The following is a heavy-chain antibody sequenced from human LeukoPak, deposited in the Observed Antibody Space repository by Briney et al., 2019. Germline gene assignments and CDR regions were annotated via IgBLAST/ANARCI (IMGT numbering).Heavy chain of an antibody. V-gene: IGHV4-39*01. CDR1: GGSISSSSYY. D-gene: IGHD3-16*01. CDR2: LDYSGST. J-gene: IGHJ4*02. CDR3: ARSQDYYELDY. Sequence: PSETLSLTCTVSGGSISSSSYYWGWIRQPPGKGLEWIGSLDYSGSTYYNPSLQSRVTRSVDTSKNQFPLRLSSVTAADTAVYYCARSQDYYELDYWGQGSLVTVSS.